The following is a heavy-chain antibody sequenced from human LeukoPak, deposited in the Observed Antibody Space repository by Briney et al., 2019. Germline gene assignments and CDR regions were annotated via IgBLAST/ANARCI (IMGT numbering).Heavy chain of an antibody. CDR3: ARGSVTQGY. Sequence: GGSLRLSGAASGFTFSSYSMNWVRQAPGKGLEWVSSISSSSSTIYYADSVKGRFTISRDNAKNSLYLQMNSLRAEDTAVYYCARGSVTQGYWGRGTLVTVSS. V-gene: IGHV3-48*01. D-gene: IGHD1-14*01. CDR2: ISSSSSTI. J-gene: IGHJ4*02. CDR1: GFTFSSYS.